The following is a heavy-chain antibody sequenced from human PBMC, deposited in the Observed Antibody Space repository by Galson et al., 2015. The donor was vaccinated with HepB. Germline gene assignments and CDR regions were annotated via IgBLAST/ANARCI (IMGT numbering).Heavy chain of an antibody. CDR1: GFTFSGSA. V-gene: IGHV3-73*01. D-gene: IGHD2-2*01. CDR2: IRSKANSYAT. J-gene: IGHJ6*02. Sequence: SLRLSCAASGFTFSGSAMHWVRQASGKGLEWVGRIRSKANSYATAYAASVKGRFTISRGDSKNTAYLQMNSLKTEDTAVYYCTRQLVVPAAIWDYYYGMDVWGQGTTVTVSS. CDR3: TRQLVVPAAIWDYYYGMDV.